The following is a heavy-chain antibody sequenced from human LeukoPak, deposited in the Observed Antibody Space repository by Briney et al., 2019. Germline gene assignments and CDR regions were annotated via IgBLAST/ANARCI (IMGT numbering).Heavy chain of an antibody. Sequence: SVKVSCKASGYSFIGYYMHWVRQAPGQGLEWMGGIIPIFGTANYAQKFQGRVTITADESTSTAYMELSSLRSEDTAVYYCASSGKDYYDSSRSGMDVWGQGTTVTVSS. V-gene: IGHV1-69*13. CDR3: ASSGKDYYDSSRSGMDV. CDR2: IIPIFGTA. J-gene: IGHJ6*02. D-gene: IGHD3-22*01. CDR1: GYSFIGYY.